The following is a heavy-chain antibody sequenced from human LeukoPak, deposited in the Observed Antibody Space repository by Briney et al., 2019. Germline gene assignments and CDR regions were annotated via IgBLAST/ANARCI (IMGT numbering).Heavy chain of an antibody. Sequence: GGSLRLSCAVSGFTFSNFWMRWLRQAPGRGLEWVANIHPEGNEKYHVESVKGRFTISRDNTKDLLFLQMNGLRVEDTAVYYCARGDDFSGDHWGQGTLVTVSS. CDR1: GFTFSNFW. CDR3: ARGDDFSGDH. D-gene: IGHD1-1*01. V-gene: IGHV3-7*04. J-gene: IGHJ4*02. CDR2: IHPEGNEK.